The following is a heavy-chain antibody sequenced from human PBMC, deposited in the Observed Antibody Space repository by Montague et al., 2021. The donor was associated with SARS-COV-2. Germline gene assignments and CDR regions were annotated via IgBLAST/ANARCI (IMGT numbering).Heavy chain of an antibody. D-gene: IGHD6-19*01. J-gene: IGHJ5*02. CDR3: ARLTTSGSIA. V-gene: IGHV4-39*01. Sequence: SETLSLTCTVSGGSINNTSYYCGWIRQPPGKGLEWIGSIFYRGNTHYNASLRSRVTVSVDTSKNQFSLNLTSVTAADTALYYCARLTTSGSIAWGQGTLVTVSS. CDR2: IFYRGNT. CDR1: GGSINNTSYY.